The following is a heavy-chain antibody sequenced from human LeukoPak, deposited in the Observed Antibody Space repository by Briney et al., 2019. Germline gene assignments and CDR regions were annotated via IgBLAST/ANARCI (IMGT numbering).Heavy chain of an antibody. CDR1: GYSFTSYW. CDR2: IYPGDSDT. D-gene: IGHD6-13*01. Sequence: GESLKISCKGSGYSFTSYWIGWVRQMPGKGLEWKGIIYPGDSDTRYSPSFQGQVTISADKSISTAYLQWSSLKASDTAMYYCASSIAAAGSYFDYWGQGTLVTVSS. J-gene: IGHJ4*02. V-gene: IGHV5-51*01. CDR3: ASSIAAAGSYFDY.